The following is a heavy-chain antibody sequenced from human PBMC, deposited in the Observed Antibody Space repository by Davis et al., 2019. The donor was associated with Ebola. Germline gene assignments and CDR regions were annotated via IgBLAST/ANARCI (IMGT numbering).Heavy chain of an antibody. CDR3: VGGEKGDY. V-gene: IGHV3-23*01. D-gene: IGHD3-10*01. Sequence: GGSLRLSCAASGFTFSSYAMSWVRQAPGKGLEWVSAISGSGGSTNYADSVKGRFTISRDNAKNSLYLQMNSLRVEDTATYYCVGGEKGDYWGQGTLVTVSS. J-gene: IGHJ4*02. CDR2: ISGSGGST. CDR1: GFTFSSYA.